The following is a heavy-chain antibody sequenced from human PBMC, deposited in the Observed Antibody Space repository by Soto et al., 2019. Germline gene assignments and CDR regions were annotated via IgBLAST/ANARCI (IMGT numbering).Heavy chain of an antibody. Sequence: PGGSLRLSCAASGFTFSSYGMHWVRQAPGKGLEWVAVIFAGGYKYYADSVKGRITISRDTSKNTVSLQMNSLRAEDTALYYCARDARYYDSSGYPYYFDYWGQGALVTVSS. J-gene: IGHJ4*02. CDR3: ARDARYYDSSGYPYYFDY. V-gene: IGHV3-30*12. CDR2: IFAGGYK. D-gene: IGHD3-22*01. CDR1: GFTFSSYG.